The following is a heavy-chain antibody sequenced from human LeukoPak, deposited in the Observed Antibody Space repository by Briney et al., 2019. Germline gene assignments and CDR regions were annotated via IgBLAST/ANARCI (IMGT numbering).Heavy chain of an antibody. CDR3: ASEGGGGTFGAFDI. CDR2: ISYDGSNK. V-gene: IGHV3-30-3*01. CDR1: GFTFSSYW. Sequence: GGSLRLSCAASGFTFSSYWMSWVRQAPGKGLEWVAVISYDGSNKYYADSVKGRFTISRDNSKSTLYLQMNSLRAEDTAVYYCASEGGGGTFGAFDIWGQGTMVTVSS. D-gene: IGHD3-16*01. J-gene: IGHJ3*02.